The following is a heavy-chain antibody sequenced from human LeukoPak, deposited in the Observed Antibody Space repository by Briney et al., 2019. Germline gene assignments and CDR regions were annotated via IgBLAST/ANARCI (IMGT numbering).Heavy chain of an antibody. Sequence: GGSLRLSCAASGFTFSGYAMSWVRQAPGKGLEWVSAISGSGGSTYYADSVKGRFTISRDNSKNTLYLQMNSLRAEDTAVYYCAKRDSSGYYLYFDYWGQGTLVTVSS. CDR3: AKRDSSGYYLYFDY. V-gene: IGHV3-23*01. CDR1: GFTFSGYA. CDR2: ISGSGGST. D-gene: IGHD3-22*01. J-gene: IGHJ4*02.